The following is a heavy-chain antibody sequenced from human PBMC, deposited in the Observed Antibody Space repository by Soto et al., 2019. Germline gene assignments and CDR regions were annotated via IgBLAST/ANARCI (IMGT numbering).Heavy chain of an antibody. V-gene: IGHV5-51*01. CDR3: ARHKDGSGSYYRNPYNYYFYGMDV. CDR1: GYSFSTYW. CDR2: INPGDSDT. Sequence: EVQLVQSGAEVKKPGESLKISCKGSGYSFSTYWIGWVRQMPGKGLEWMGIINPGDSDTRYSPSFQGQVTISADKSISTAYLQWSSLKASDTAVYYCARHKDGSGSYYRNPYNYYFYGMDVW. D-gene: IGHD3-10*01. J-gene: IGHJ6*01.